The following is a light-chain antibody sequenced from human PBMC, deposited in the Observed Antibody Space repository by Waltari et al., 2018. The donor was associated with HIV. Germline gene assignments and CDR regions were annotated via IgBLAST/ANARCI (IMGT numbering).Light chain of an antibody. Sequence: QSVLTQPPSVSAAPRQKVTISCSGNNTNIGNNYVSWYQHLPGTAPTLLVYGNNGRPSGIPGRFSGSKSGTSATLGITGLQTGDEADYYCGAWDSSLTAYVFGSGTKVTVL. CDR2: GNN. CDR1: NTNIGNNY. J-gene: IGLJ1*01. CDR3: GAWDSSLTAYV. V-gene: IGLV1-51*01.